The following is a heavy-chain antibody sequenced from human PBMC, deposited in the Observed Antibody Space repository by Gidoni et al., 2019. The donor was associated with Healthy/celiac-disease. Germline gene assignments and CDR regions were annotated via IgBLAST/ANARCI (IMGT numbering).Heavy chain of an antibody. J-gene: IGHJ5*02. CDR2: ISSSSSTI. CDR1: GFTFSSYS. D-gene: IGHD2-2*01. Sequence: EVQLVESGGGLVQPGGSLRLSCAASGFTFSSYSMNWVRQAPGKGLEWVSYISSSSSTIYYSDSVKGRFPISRDNATISLYLQMNSLRDEDTAVYYCARVNGRVVPAAIGWFDPWGQGTLVTVAS. CDR3: ARVNGRVVPAAIGWFDP. V-gene: IGHV3-48*02.